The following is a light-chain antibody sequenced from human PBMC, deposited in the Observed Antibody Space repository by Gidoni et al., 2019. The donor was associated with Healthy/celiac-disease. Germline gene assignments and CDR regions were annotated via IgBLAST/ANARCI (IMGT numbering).Light chain of an antibody. CDR2: QDS. J-gene: IGLJ2*01. CDR3: QAWDSSTVV. CDR1: QLGDKY. V-gene: IGLV3-1*01. Sequence: SYELNKPPSVSVSPGQTASITCSGDQLGDKYACWYQQKPGQSPVLVIYQDSKRPSGIPGRVSGSNSGNTATLTISGTQAIDEADYYCQAWDSSTVVFGGGTKLTVL.